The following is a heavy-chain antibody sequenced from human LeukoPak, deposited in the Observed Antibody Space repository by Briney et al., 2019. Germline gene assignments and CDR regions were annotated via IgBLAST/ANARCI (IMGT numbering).Heavy chain of an antibody. V-gene: IGHV4-59*08. J-gene: IGHJ4*02. CDR1: GGSISSYY. D-gene: IGHD6-13*01. CDR2: IYYSGST. CDR3: ARHEQQLVPLDY. Sequence: SETLSLTCTVSGGSISSYYWSWIRQPPGKGLEWIGYIYYSGSTNYNPSLKSRVTISVDTSKNQFSLKLSSVTAADTAVYYCARHEQQLVPLDYWGQGTLVTVSS.